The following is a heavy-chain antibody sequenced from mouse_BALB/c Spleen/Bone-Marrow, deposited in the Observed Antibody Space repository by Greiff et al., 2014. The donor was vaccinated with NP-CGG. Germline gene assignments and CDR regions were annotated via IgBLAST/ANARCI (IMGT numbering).Heavy chain of an antibody. V-gene: IGHV14-3*02. J-gene: IGHJ3*01. Sequence: VHVKQSGAELVKPGASVKLSRTASGFNIKDTYMHWVKQRPEQGLEWIGRIDPANGNTKYDPKFQGKATITADTSSNTAYLQLSSLTSEDTAVYYCARLDLFACWGQGTLVTVSA. CDR2: IDPANGNT. CDR3: ARLDLFAC. CDR1: GFNIKDTY.